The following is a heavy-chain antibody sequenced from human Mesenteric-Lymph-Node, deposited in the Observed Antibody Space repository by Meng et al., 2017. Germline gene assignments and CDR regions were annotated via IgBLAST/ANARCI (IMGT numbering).Heavy chain of an antibody. Sequence: SVKVSCKTSGDTLNNYALSWVRQAPGQGLEWMGGIIPIFGTPTYAQKFQGRVTITADISTSTAYMELSSLRSEDTAMYYCASASKSLGPYYYYAMDVWGHGTTVTVSS. V-gene: IGHV1-69*06. CDR1: GDTLNNYA. CDR3: ASASKSLGPYYYYAMDV. D-gene: IGHD6-19*01. J-gene: IGHJ6*02. CDR2: IIPIFGTP.